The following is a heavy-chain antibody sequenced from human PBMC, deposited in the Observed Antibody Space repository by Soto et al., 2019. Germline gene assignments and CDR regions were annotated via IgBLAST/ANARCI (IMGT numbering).Heavy chain of an antibody. V-gene: IGHV1-18*01. Sequence: QVQLVQSGAAVKKPGASVKVSCKASGYTFTSYGISWVRQAPGQGLEWMGWISAYNGNTNYAQKLQGRVTMTTDTSTSTAYMELRSLRSDDTAVYYCASIGELLHRGWVYYGMDVWGQGTTVTVSS. CDR2: ISAYNGNT. J-gene: IGHJ6*02. CDR1: GYTFTSYG. D-gene: IGHD3-10*01. CDR3: ASIGELLHRGWVYYGMDV.